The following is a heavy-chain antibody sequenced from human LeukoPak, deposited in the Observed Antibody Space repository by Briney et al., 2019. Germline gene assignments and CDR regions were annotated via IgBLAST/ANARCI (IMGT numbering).Heavy chain of an antibody. CDR2: INHNGST. D-gene: IGHD6-13*01. CDR1: VGSFSHYY. CDR3: ARFRNIAGAGSEFDY. Sequence: SETLSLTCAVYVGSFSHYYWSWVRQPPGKGLEWIGEINHNGSTKYNLSLKSRVTMSVDTSKNQFSLKVRSVTAADTAVYYCARFRNIAGAGSEFDYWGQGTLVTVSS. V-gene: IGHV4-34*01. J-gene: IGHJ4*02.